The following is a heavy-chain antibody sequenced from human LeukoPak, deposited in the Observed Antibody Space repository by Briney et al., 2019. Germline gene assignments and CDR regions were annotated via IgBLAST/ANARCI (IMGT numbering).Heavy chain of an antibody. CDR1: GFPFHHYD. V-gene: IGHV3-20*04. D-gene: IGHD7-27*01. Sequence: GSLHISCSAPGFPFHHYDMSWVRPASGKGLEWVSGIYWNGGSTGYSDCVEGRFTISRDISRNSLYLHINNLRTEDTAVYYCARDRVYLGREDAFDIWGEGTMVTVS. CDR3: ARDRVYLGREDAFDI. CDR2: IYWNGGST. J-gene: IGHJ3*02.